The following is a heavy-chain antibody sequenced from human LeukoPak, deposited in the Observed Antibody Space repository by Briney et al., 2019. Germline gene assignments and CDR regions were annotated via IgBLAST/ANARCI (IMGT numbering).Heavy chain of an antibody. D-gene: IGHD6-19*01. Sequence: PGGSLRLSCAASGFTFSSYAMSWVRQAPGKRLEWVSAISGSGGSTYYADSAKGRFTISRDISKNTLYLQMNSLRAEDTAVYYCAKQSAYSSGYLDYWGQGTLVTVSS. J-gene: IGHJ4*02. CDR1: GFTFSSYA. V-gene: IGHV3-23*01. CDR3: AKQSAYSSGYLDY. CDR2: ISGSGGST.